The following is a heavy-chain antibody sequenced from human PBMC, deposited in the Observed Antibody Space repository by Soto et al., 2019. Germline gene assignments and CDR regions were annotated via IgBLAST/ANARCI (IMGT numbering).Heavy chain of an antibody. Sequence: ASETLSLTCSVSGDSISNSRFYWAWIRQPPGERLEWIGSIYHTGNAYYNPSLKSRVTISVDTSKNQFSLKLTSVTAADAALYYCARDFFDSSDYTTNWFDPWGQGTLVTVSS. V-gene: IGHV4-39*01. D-gene: IGHD3-22*01. CDR1: GDSISNSRFY. CDR3: ARDFFDSSDYTTNWFDP. J-gene: IGHJ5*02. CDR2: IYHTGNA.